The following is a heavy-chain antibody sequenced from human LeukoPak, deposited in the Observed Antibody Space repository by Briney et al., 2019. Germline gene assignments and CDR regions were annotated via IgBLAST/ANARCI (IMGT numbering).Heavy chain of an antibody. V-gene: IGHV4-34*01. D-gene: IGHD3-10*01. CDR3: ARIFPRITMVRGPRGWFDP. J-gene: IGHJ5*02. CDR2: INHSGST. CDR1: GGSFSGYY. Sequence: SETLSLTCAVYGGSFSGYYWSWIRQPPGKGLEWIGEINHSGSTNYNPSLKSRVTISVDTSKNQFSLKLSSVTAADTAVYYCARIFPRITMVRGPRGWFDPWGQGTLVTVSS.